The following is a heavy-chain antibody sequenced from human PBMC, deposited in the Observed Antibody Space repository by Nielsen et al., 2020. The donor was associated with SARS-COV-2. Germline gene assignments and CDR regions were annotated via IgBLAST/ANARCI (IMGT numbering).Heavy chain of an antibody. CDR3: AREEYDPPGDYSSPIEFGYYYYGMDV. CDR2: ISYDGSNK. J-gene: IGHJ6*02. D-gene: IGHD6-13*01. Sequence: GESLKISCAASGFTFSSYAMHWVRQAPGKGLEWVAVISYDGSNKYYADSVKGRFTISRDNSKNTLYLQMNSLRAEDTAVYYCAREEYDPPGDYSSPIEFGYYYYGMDVWGQGTTVTVSS. CDR1: GFTFSSYA. V-gene: IGHV3-30-3*01.